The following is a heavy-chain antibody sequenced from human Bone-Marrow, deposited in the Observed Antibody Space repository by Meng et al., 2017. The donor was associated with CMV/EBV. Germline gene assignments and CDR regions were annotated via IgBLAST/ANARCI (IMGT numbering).Heavy chain of an antibody. J-gene: IGHJ4*02. D-gene: IGHD6-19*01. Sequence: QVQLVQSGAGVKKPGASVEVSCKAAGYTVTDYYIHWVRQAPGQWLEWMGWINPNDDTNYAQNFQGRVTMTRDMSINTVYTELSRLTSDDTAVYYCARSSGWSRFDYWGLGTLVTVSS. CDR3: ARSSGWSRFDY. CDR1: GYTVTDYY. V-gene: IGHV1-2*02. CDR2: INPNDDT.